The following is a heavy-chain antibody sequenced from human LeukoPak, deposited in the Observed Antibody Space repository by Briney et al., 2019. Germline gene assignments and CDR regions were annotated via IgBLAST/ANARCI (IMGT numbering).Heavy chain of an antibody. CDR2: ISYDGSNK. J-gene: IGHJ4*02. D-gene: IGHD1-26*01. CDR3: AKGGKWDVTPFDY. V-gene: IGHV3-30*04. CDR1: GFTFSSYA. Sequence: QAGGSLRLSCAASGFTFSSYAMHWVRQAPGKGLEWVAVISYDGSNKYYADSVKGRFTISRDNSKNTLYLQVNSLRAEDTAVYYCAKGGKWDVTPFDYWGQGTLVTVSS.